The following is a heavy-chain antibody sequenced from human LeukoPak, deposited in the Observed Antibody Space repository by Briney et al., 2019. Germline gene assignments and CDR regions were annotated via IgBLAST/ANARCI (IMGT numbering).Heavy chain of an antibody. D-gene: IGHD3-22*01. CDR2: ISGSGGNT. Sequence: PGGSLRLSRAASGFTFSNYAMSWVRQAPGKGLEWVSDISGSGGNTYYADSVKGRFTISRDNAKNSLYLQMNSLRAEDTAVYYCAREALDSSGMDAFDIWGQGTMVTVSS. J-gene: IGHJ3*02. CDR3: AREALDSSGMDAFDI. V-gene: IGHV3-23*01. CDR1: GFTFSNYA.